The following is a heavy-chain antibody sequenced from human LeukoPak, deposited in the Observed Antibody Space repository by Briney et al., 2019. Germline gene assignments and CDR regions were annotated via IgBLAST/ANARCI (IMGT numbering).Heavy chain of an antibody. J-gene: IGHJ3*02. Sequence: SETLSLTCAVYVGPFSVYYWNWVRRSPGRGLGWIGEINHSGSTNYNPSLKSRVTISVDTSKNQFSLKLSSVTAADTAVYYCARGIRRDGYNSGAFDIWGQGTWVTVSS. D-gene: IGHD5-24*01. CDR3: ARGIRRDGYNSGAFDI. V-gene: IGHV4-34*01. CDR1: VGPFSVYY. CDR2: INHSGST.